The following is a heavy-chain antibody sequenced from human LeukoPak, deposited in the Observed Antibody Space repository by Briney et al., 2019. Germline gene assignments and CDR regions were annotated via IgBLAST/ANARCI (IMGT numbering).Heavy chain of an antibody. CDR2: IIPIFGTA. CDR1: GYTITSYG. V-gene: IGHV1-69*05. Sequence: SVKVSCKASGYTITSYGISWVRQAPGQGLEWMGGIIPIFGTANYAQKFQGRVMITTDESTSTAYMELSSLRSEDTAVYYCARAVTYNWFDPWGQGTLVTVSS. CDR3: ARAVTYNWFDP. D-gene: IGHD1-14*01. J-gene: IGHJ5*02.